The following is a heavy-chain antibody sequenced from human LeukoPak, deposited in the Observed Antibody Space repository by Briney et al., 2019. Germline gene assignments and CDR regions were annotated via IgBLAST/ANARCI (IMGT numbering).Heavy chain of an antibody. J-gene: IGHJ4*02. CDR2: ISYDGSKE. D-gene: IGHD6-13*01. CDR3: AKEQASAAVYPAFDY. Sequence: GGSLRLSCAASGFTFSGYGIHWVRQAPGKGLEWVAAISYDGSKEYSADSVKGRFTISRDSSKKTLYLQMNSLRAEDTAVYYCAKEQASAAVYPAFDYWGQGILVTVSS. CDR1: GFTFSGYG. V-gene: IGHV3-30*18.